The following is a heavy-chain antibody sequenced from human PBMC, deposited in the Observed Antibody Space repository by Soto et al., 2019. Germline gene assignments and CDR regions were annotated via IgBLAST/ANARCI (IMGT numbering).Heavy chain of an antibody. V-gene: IGHV1-24*01. J-gene: IGHJ1*01. CDR1: GYTLTELS. Sequence: ASVKVSCKVSGYTLTELSMHCVRQAPGKGLEWMGGFDPEDGETIYAQKFQGRVTMTEDTSTDTAYMELSSLRSEDTAVYYCASLLHDYGDLEYFQHWGQGTQVTVSS. D-gene: IGHD4-17*01. CDR2: FDPEDGET. CDR3: ASLLHDYGDLEYFQH.